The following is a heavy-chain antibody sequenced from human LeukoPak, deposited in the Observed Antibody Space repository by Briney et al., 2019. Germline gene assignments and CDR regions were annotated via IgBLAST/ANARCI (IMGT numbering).Heavy chain of an antibody. Sequence: VASVKVSCKASGYTFTSYAMNWVRQAPGQGLEWMGWINTNTGNPTYAQGFTGRFVFSLDTSVSTAYLQISSLKAEDTAVYYCARVGCGGDCYSGISDYWGQGTLVTVSP. V-gene: IGHV7-4-1*02. CDR3: ARVGCGGDCYSGISDY. CDR2: INTNTGNP. CDR1: GYTFTSYA. J-gene: IGHJ4*02. D-gene: IGHD2-21*02.